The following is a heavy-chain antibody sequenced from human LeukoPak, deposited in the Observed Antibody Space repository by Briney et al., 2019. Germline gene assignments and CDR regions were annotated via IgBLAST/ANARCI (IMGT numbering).Heavy chain of an antibody. CDR3: AAQRGASLHDFWSTRLFDP. Sequence: SVKVSCKASGFTFHTSAMQWVRQARGQGVEGIGWIFLGSGNTVYSHKFHDRVIITRDMSTSTVYMELDSLGSEDTAVYYCAAQRGASLHDFWSTRLFDPWGQGTLVTVSS. D-gene: IGHD3-3*01. CDR2: IFLGSGNT. V-gene: IGHV1-58*02. CDR1: GFTFHTSA. J-gene: IGHJ5*02.